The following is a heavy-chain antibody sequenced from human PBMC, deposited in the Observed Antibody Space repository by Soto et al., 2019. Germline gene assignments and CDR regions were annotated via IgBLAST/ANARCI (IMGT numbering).Heavy chain of an antibody. V-gene: IGHV3-30*03. CDR1: GFTFSSYG. CDR2: ISYDGSNK. Sequence: QSGGSLRLSCAASGFTFSSYGVHWVRQAPGKGLEWVAVISYDGSNKYYADSVKGRFTISRDNSKNTLYLQMNSLRAEDTAVYYCASPRVRWLQAPFDYWGQGTLVTVSS. J-gene: IGHJ4*02. D-gene: IGHD5-12*01. CDR3: ASPRVRWLQAPFDY.